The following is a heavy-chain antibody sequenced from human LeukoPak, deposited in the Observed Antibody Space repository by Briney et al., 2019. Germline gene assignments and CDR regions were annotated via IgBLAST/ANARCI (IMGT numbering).Heavy chain of an antibody. CDR1: GFTFSSYA. D-gene: IGHD4-17*01. Sequence: GSLRLSCAASGFTFSSYAMHWVRQAPGKGLERVAVISYDGSNKYYADSVKGRFTISRDNSKNTLYLQMNSLRAEDTAVYYCARAPADYGDSDPYYWGQGTLVTVSS. V-gene: IGHV3-30-3*01. CDR2: ISYDGSNK. CDR3: ARAPADYGDSDPYY. J-gene: IGHJ4*02.